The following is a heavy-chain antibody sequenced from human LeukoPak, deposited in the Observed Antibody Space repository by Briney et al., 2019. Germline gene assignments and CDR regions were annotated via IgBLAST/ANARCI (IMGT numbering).Heavy chain of an antibody. CDR1: GYPFIGYY. Sequence: ASVKVSCKAPGYPFIGYYIHWVRQAPGQGLEWMGWVNPNTGDTNYSQKFQGRVTMSEDTSISTAYMELSRLRSDDTAVYFCARVKSSSDDDAFDIWGQGTMVTVSS. CDR2: VNPNTGDT. CDR3: ARVKSSSDDDAFDI. V-gene: IGHV1-2*02. D-gene: IGHD6-19*01. J-gene: IGHJ3*02.